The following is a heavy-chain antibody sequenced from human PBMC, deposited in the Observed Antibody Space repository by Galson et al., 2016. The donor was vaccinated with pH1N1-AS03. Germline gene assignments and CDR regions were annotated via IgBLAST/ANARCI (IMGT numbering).Heavy chain of an antibody. D-gene: IGHD1-14*01. CDR2: IRGKVDNYGT. J-gene: IGHJ6*03. Sequence: LRLSCAASGFTLGDSVVHWLRPASGKGLEWTGRIRGKVDNYGTLYAASVRGRFTISRDDSKSIAYLELNSLKTEDTAVYYCSRLSGYYYYMDVWGKGTTVTVSS. V-gene: IGHV3-73*01. CDR1: GFTLGDSV. CDR3: SRLSGYYYYMDV.